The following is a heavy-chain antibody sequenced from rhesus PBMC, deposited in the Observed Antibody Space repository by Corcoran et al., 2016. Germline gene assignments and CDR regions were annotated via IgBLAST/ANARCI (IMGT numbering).Heavy chain of an antibody. V-gene: IGHV1S9*01. Sequence: QVQLVQSGAEVKKPGASVKLSCKASGYTFPSYYLSWVRRAPGQGLEWGGSRNTDKGKPGYAQKFEGRVASTRDTATSPAYRELSSLRSEDTAVYYWTRKYHRFDYWGQGVLVTVSS. CDR3: TRKYHRFDY. J-gene: IGHJ4*01. CDR1: GYTFPSYY. D-gene: IGHD2-21*01. CDR2: RNTDKGKP.